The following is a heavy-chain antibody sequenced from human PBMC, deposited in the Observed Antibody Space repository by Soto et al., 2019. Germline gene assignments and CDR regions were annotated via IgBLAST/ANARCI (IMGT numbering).Heavy chain of an antibody. CDR1: GGTFSRYA. Sequence: SVKVSCKASGGTFSRYAISWVRQAPGQGLEWMGGIIPIFGTANYAQKFQGRVTITADESTSTAYMELSSLRFEDTAVYYCARAIVGPPTIGWLVPWCQGALDEVSS. CDR2: IIPIFGTA. J-gene: IGHJ4*02. CDR3: ARAIVGPPTIGWLVP. V-gene: IGHV1-69*13. D-gene: IGHD1-26*01.